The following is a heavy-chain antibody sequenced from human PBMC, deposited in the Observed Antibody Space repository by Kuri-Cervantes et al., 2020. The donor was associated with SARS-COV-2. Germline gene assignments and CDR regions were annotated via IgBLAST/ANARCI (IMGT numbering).Heavy chain of an antibody. V-gene: IGHV3-11*01. CDR1: GGSISSYY. J-gene: IGHJ6*02. CDR3: ARGAHDYYYYGMDV. CDR2: ISSSGSTI. Sequence: LSLTCTVSGGSISSYYWSWIRQAPGKGLEWVSYISSSGSTIYYADSVKGRFTISRDNAKNSLYLQMNSLRAEDTAVYYCARGAHDYYYYGMDVWGQGTTVTVSS.